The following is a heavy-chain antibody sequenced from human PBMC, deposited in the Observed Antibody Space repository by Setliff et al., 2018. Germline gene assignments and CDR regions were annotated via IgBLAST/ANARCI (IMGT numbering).Heavy chain of an antibody. D-gene: IGHD3-10*01. Sequence: LRLSCAASGFIFKNYIMTWVRQAPGKGLEWVASISGSSSDIYYADSVKGRFSISRDNAKNSLYLQMNSLRAEDTAVYYCRVWIGDLSRDFWGRGTLVTVSS. CDR1: GFIFKNYI. V-gene: IGHV3-21*01. CDR2: ISGSSSDI. CDR3: RVWIGDLSRDF. J-gene: IGHJ4*02.